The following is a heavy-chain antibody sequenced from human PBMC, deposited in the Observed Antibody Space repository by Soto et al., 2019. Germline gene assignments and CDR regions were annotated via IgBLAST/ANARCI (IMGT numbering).Heavy chain of an antibody. CDR1: GYTFTSYA. V-gene: IGHV1-3*01. D-gene: IGHD3-3*01. Sequence: ASVKVSCKASGYTFTSYAMHWVRQAPGQRLEWMGWINAGNGNTKYPQKFQGRVTITRDTSASTAYMELSSLRSEDTAVYYCASSLRFLEWLLTPIDYWGQGTLVTVSS. J-gene: IGHJ4*02. CDR3: ASSLRFLEWLLTPIDY. CDR2: INAGNGNT.